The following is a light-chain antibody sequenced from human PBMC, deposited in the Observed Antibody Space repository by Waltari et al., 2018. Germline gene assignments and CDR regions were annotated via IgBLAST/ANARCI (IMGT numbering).Light chain of an antibody. Sequence: QSVLTQPPSASGTPGQRVSLSCSGSSSNIGSNSVNWYQQLPGTAPKLLIYRDYQRPSGVPDRFSGSKSGTSASLAISWLQSGDEADYYCAAWDDSLNAVIFGGGTKLTVL. J-gene: IGLJ2*01. CDR1: SSNIGSNS. CDR3: AAWDDSLNAVI. CDR2: RDY. V-gene: IGLV1-44*01.